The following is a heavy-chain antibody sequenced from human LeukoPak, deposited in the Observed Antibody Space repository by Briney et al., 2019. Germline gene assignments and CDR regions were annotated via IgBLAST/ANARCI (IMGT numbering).Heavy chain of an antibody. V-gene: IGHV3-30*18. CDR2: ISYEGGTQ. J-gene: IGHJ5*02. CDR1: GFTFSSHW. D-gene: IGHD3-10*01. Sequence: GGSLRLSCAASGFTFSSHWMHWVRQAPGKGLEGVAVISYEGGTQHYADSVKGRFIISRDNPRNTLYLQMNILRTEDTAVYYCAKEGTPQVSTWYDLWGQGTQVIVSS. CDR3: AKEGTPQVSTWYDL.